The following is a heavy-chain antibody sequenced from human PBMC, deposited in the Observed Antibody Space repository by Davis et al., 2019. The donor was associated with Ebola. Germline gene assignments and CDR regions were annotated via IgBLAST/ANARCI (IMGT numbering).Heavy chain of an antibody. J-gene: IGHJ4*02. CDR3: AKDGELSH. D-gene: IGHD3-10*01. V-gene: IGHV3-30*18. CDR2: ISYDGSNK. Sequence: GGSLRLSCAASGFTFSSYGMHWVRQAPGKGLEWVAVISYDGSNKYYADSVKGRFTISRDNSKNTLYLQMNSLRAEDTAVYYCAKDGELSHWGQGTLVTVSS. CDR1: GFTFSSYG.